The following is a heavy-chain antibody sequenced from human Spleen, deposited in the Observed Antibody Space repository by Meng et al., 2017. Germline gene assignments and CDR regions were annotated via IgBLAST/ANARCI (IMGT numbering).Heavy chain of an antibody. V-gene: IGHV4-39*07. J-gene: IGHJ3*02. Sequence: SETLSPTCTVSGGSISSSSYYWGWIRQPPGKGLEWIGSIYYSGSTYYNPSLKSRVTISVDTSKNQFSLKLTSVTAADTAVYYCARGGRRWDAFDIWGQGTMVTVSS. CDR3: ARGGRRWDAFDI. CDR2: IYYSGST. CDR1: GGSISSSSYY. D-gene: IGHD1-14*01.